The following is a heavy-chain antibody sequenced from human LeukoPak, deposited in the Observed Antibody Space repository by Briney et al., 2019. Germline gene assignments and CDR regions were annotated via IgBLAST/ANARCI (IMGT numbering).Heavy chain of an antibody. CDR2: NSGSGGST. CDR1: GITVSSSY. CDR3: AKDPPADYSIGATDKNWFDP. J-gene: IGHJ5*02. V-gene: IGHV3-23*01. Sequence: QPGGSLRLSCAASGITVSSSYMSWVRQAPGKGLEWVSANSGSGGSTNYADSVKGRFTISRDNSKNTLYLQMNSLRAEDTAVYYCAKDPPADYSIGATDKNWFDPWGQGTLVTVSS. D-gene: IGHD4-4*01.